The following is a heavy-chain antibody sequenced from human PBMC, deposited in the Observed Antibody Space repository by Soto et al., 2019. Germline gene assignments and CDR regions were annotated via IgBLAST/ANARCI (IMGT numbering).Heavy chain of an antibody. D-gene: IGHD5-12*01. Sequence: LRLSCTASGFTFGDYAMSWVRQAPGKGLEWVGFIRSKAYGGTTEYAASVKGRFTISRDDSKSIAYLQMNSLKTEDTAVYYCTRDRVATIPYFDYWGQGTLVTVSS. CDR1: GFTFGDYA. V-gene: IGHV3-49*04. CDR3: TRDRVATIPYFDY. CDR2: IRSKAYGGTT. J-gene: IGHJ4*02.